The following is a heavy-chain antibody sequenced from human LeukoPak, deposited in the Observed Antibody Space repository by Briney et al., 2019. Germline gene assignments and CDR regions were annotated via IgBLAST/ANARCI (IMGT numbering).Heavy chain of an antibody. CDR2: ISGSGGST. J-gene: IGHJ6*02. V-gene: IGHV3-23*01. Sequence: PGGSLRLSCAASGFTFSSYAMSWVRQAPGKGLEWVSAISGSGGSTYYADSVKGRFTISRGNSKNTLYLQMNSLRAEDTAVYYCAKYGLGSGIQVWGDFGMDVWGQGTTVTVSS. CDR3: AKYGLGSGIQVWGDFGMDV. CDR1: GFTFSSYA. D-gene: IGHD5-18*01.